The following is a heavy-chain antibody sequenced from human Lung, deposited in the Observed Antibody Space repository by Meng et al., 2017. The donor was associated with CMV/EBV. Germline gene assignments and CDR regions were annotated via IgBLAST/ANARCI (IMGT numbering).Heavy chain of an antibody. J-gene: IGHJ5*01. CDR2: INGDGNSI. CDR3: ARGGRDTSASRSFAS. CDR1: GFIFSDYW. Sequence: GEXXKISCAASGFIFSDYWMHWVRQAPGKGLVWVSRINGDGNSIRDADSVKGRFTISRDNAKNTLYLEMNSLRAEDTAVYYCARGGRDTSASRSFASWG. V-gene: IGHV3-74*01. D-gene: IGHD6-6*01.